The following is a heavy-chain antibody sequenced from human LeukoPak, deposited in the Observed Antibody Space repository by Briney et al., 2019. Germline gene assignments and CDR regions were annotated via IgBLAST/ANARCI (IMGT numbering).Heavy chain of an antibody. J-gene: IGHJ3*02. Sequence: GGSLRLSCAASGFTFSSYGMHWVRQAPGKGLEWVAVISYDGSNKYYADSVKGRFTISRDNSKNTLHLQMNSLRAEDTAVYYCAKVVSYYDSSGHDAFDIWGQGTMVTVSS. CDR2: ISYDGSNK. CDR1: GFTFSSYG. D-gene: IGHD3-22*01. CDR3: AKVVSYYDSSGHDAFDI. V-gene: IGHV3-30*18.